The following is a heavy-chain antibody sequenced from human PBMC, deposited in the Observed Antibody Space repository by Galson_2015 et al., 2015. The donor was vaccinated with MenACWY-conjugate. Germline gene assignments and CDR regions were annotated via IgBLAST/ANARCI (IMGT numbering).Heavy chain of an antibody. V-gene: IGHV1-18*01. J-gene: IGHJ4*02. CDR1: GYTFTSYG. D-gene: IGHD3-9*01. CDR3: ARGARLIIFRALSYFGY. CDR2: ISAYNGNT. Sequence: SVKVSCKASGYTFTSYGFSWVRQAPGPGLEWIAWISAYNGNTIYAQKLQGRVTMTTDTSTRIAYMELRILRSDDTAVYYCARGARLIIFRALSYFGYWGPATLVTVSS.